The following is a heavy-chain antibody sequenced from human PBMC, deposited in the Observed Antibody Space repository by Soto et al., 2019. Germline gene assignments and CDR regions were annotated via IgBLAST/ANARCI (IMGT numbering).Heavy chain of an antibody. D-gene: IGHD5-18*01. CDR1: GYTFTSYG. J-gene: IGHJ5*02. Sequence: QVQLVQSGAEVKKPGASVKVSCKASGYTFTSYGISWVRQAPGQGLEWMGWINPYNGNTKYAQKLQGRVTMTTDTSPSTADMELRSLRSDDTAVYYCARDLSYGGGFDPWGQGTLVTVSS. V-gene: IGHV1-18*01. CDR3: ARDLSYGGGFDP. CDR2: INPYNGNT.